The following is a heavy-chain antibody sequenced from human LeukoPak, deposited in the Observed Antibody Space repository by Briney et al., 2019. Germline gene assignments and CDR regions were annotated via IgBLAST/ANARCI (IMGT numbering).Heavy chain of an antibody. J-gene: IGHJ4*02. V-gene: IGHV4-4*02. CDR1: GGSISRGHW. D-gene: IGHD4-23*01. Sequence: SETLSLTCAVSGGSISRGHWWSWVRQPPGKGLEWIGEIDQSGSTNYNPSLKSRVTISVDTSKNQFSLKLSSVTAADTAVYYCARDLLNEGNHLDYWGQGTLVTVSS. CDR3: ARDLLNEGNHLDY. CDR2: IDQSGST.